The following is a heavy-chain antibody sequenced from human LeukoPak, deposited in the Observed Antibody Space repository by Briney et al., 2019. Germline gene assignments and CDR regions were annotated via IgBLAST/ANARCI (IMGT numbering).Heavy chain of an antibody. CDR3: ARARGGSYGYSYYFDY. Sequence: ASVKVSCKASGYTFTSYAMHWVRQAPGQRLEWMGWINAGNGNTKYSQKFQGRATITRDTSASTAYMELSSLRSEDTAVYYCARARGGSYGYSYYFDYWGQGTLVTVSS. J-gene: IGHJ4*02. CDR2: INAGNGNT. V-gene: IGHV1-3*01. D-gene: IGHD5-18*01. CDR1: GYTFTSYA.